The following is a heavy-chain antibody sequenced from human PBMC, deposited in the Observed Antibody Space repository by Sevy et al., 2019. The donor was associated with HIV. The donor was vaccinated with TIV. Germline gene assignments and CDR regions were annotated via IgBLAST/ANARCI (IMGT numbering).Heavy chain of an antibody. J-gene: IGHJ4*02. V-gene: IGHV4-39*01. CDR1: GGSISSSSYY. CDR3: ASLPYSSSSGYFDY. D-gene: IGHD6-6*01. CDR2: IYYSGST. Sequence: SETLSLTCTVSGGSISSSSYYWGWIRQPPGKGLEWIGSIYYSGSTYYNPSLKSRVTISVDTSKNQFSLKLSSVTAADTAVYYCASLPYSSSSGYFDYWGQGTLVTVSS.